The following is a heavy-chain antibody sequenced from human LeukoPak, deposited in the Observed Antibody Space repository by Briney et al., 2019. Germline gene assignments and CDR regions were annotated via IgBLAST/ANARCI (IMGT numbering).Heavy chain of an antibody. D-gene: IGHD6-19*01. Sequence: SETLSLTCTVSGVSISSGSYYWSWIRQPAGKGLEWIGRIYTSGSTNYNPSLKSRVTISVDTSKNQFSLKLSTVTAADTAVYYCLRETRDKRKQWRQHQDAFDIWGQGTMVTVSS. CDR3: LRETRDKRKQWRQHQDAFDI. CDR1: GVSISSGSYY. CDR2: IYTSGST. V-gene: IGHV4-61*02. J-gene: IGHJ3*02.